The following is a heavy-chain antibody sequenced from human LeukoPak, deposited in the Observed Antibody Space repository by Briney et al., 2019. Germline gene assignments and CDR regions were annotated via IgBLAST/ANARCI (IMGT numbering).Heavy chain of an antibody. D-gene: IGHD3-22*01. V-gene: IGHV3-53*01. Sequence: PGGSLRLSCAASGFSVSSNYVSWVRQAPGKGLEWVSVIYSGGTTYYADSIKGRFTISRDNSKNTLYLQMNSLRAEDTAVYYCAGRYDSSGYPLHWGQGTPVTASS. CDR1: GFSVSSNY. CDR3: AGRYDSSGYPLH. J-gene: IGHJ4*02. CDR2: IYSGGTT.